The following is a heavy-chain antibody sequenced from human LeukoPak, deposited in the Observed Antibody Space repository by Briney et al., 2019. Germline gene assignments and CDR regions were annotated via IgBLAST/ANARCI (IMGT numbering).Heavy chain of an antibody. Sequence: GGSLRLSCAASGFSFSSYAMNWVRQAPGKGLEWISHISTGSSTISYADFVKGRFTISRDNAKNSLFLQMNSLRAEDTAVYYCARDLRVGDYWGQGTLVTVSS. CDR1: GFSFSSYA. CDR2: ISTGSSTI. D-gene: IGHD5/OR15-5a*01. J-gene: IGHJ4*02. V-gene: IGHV3-48*04. CDR3: ARDLRVGDY.